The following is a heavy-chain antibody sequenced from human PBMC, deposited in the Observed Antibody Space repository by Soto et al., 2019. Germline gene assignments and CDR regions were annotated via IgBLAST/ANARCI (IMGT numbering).Heavy chain of an antibody. Sequence: LSLTCAVYGGSFSGYYWSWIRQPPGKGLEWIGEINHSGSTNYNPSLKGQVTISVDTSKNQFSLKLSSVTAADTAVYYCARERGDSSVVWHYYCMDVWDQGTTVTVS. J-gene: IGHJ6*02. CDR3: ARERGDSSVVWHYYCMDV. V-gene: IGHV4-34*01. CDR2: INHSGST. D-gene: IGHD3-10*01. CDR1: GGSFSGYY.